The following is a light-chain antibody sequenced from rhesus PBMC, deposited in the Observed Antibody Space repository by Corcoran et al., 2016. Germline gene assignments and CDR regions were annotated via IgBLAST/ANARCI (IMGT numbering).Light chain of an antibody. CDR1: QGINSW. V-gene: IGKV1-19*01. J-gene: IGKJ2*01. CDR2: AAS. CDR3: QHYDILPYS. Sequence: DVQMTQSPSYLSASVGDKVTITCHASQGINSWLAWYQQKPGKAPKPLIFAASTFQSGVPSRFSGSGSGTDYTLTISGLQPEDFATYSCQHYDILPYSFGQGTKVDI.